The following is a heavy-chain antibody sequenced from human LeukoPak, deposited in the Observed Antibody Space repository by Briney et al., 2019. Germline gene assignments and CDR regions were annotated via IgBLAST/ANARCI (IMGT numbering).Heavy chain of an antibody. V-gene: IGHV4-59*11. CDR2: IYYSGST. CDR1: GGSISSHY. D-gene: IGHD2-2*02. CDR3: ARASPAAIDY. Sequence: SETLSPTCTVSGGSISSHYWSWIRQPPGKGLEWIGYIYYSGSTNYNPSLKSRVTISVDTSKNQFSLKLSSVTAADTAVYYCARASPAAIDYWGQGTLVTVSS. J-gene: IGHJ4*02.